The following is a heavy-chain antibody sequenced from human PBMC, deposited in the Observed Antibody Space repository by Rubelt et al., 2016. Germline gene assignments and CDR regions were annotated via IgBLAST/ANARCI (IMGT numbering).Heavy chain of an antibody. V-gene: IGHV4-34*01. J-gene: IGHJ6*02. D-gene: IGHD3-22*01. CDR2: YSGST. Sequence: YSGSTNYNPSLKSRVTISVDTSKNQFSLKLSSVTAADTAVYYCARDSSGYLGIYGMDVWGQGTTVTVSS. CDR3: ARDSSGYLGIYGMDV.